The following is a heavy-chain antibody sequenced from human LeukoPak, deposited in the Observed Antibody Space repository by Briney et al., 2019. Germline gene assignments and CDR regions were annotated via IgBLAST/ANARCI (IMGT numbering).Heavy chain of an antibody. CDR2: IIPIFGTA. J-gene: IGHJ4*02. CDR1: GGTFSSYA. D-gene: IGHD1-26*01. Sequence: SVKVSCKASGGTFSSYAISWVRQAPGQGLEWMGGIIPIFGTANYAQKFQGRVTITADESTSTAYMELSSLRSEDTAVYYCAQTLVGATTNLDYWGQGTLVPVSS. V-gene: IGHV1-69*13. CDR3: AQTLVGATTNLDY.